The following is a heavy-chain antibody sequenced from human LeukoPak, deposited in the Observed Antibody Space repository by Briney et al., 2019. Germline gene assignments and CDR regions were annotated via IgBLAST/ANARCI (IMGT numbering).Heavy chain of an antibody. J-gene: IGHJ5*01. Sequence: GGSLRLSCGASGFTFSNYNMNWVRQAPGEGLEWVSSINSRSTYIFYADSVMGRFTISRDNAKNSLFLQMNSLRAEDTAVYYCARDETNGFDSWGQGTLVAVSS. CDR2: INSRSTYI. CDR3: ARDETNGFDS. CDR1: GFTFSNYN. D-gene: IGHD1-14*01. V-gene: IGHV3-21*01.